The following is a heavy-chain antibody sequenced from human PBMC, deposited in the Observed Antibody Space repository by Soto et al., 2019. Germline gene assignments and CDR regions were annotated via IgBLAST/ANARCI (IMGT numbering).Heavy chain of an antibody. CDR2: IYPGDSDT. CDR1: GYSFTSYW. D-gene: IGHD3-22*01. V-gene: IGHV5-51*01. CDR3: ARHGSEIVVPRTYLYYFYGMDF. Sequence: PGESLKISCKGSGYSFTSYWIAWVRQMPGKGLEWMGIIYPGDSDTRYSPSFQGQVTISADKSISTAYLQWSSLKASDTAMYYWARHGSEIVVPRTYLYYFYGMDFWGQGTTVTGS. J-gene: IGHJ6*02.